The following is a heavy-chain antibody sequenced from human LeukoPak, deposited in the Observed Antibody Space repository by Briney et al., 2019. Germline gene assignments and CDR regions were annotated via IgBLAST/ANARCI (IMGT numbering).Heavy chain of an antibody. Sequence: QPGGSLRLSCAASGFTFSSYWMSWVRQAPGKGLEWVATIKPDGSEQYYLDSVKGRFTISRDNARDSLYLQMNSLRDDDTSVYYCARDASALYWGRGTPVTVSS. CDR3: ARDASALY. CDR1: GFTFSSYW. CDR2: IKPDGSEQ. J-gene: IGHJ4*02. V-gene: IGHV3-7*01. D-gene: IGHD6-19*01.